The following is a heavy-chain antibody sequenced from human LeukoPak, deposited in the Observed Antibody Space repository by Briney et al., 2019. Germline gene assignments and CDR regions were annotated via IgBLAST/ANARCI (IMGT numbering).Heavy chain of an antibody. Sequence: GGSLRLSCAASGSTFSDYYMSWVRQAPGKGLEWVSYISSSVSTIYYAASVKGPFTTSRDNAKNSLYLQMNSLRAEDTAVYYCARGFIEPHTLHYWGQGTLVTVSS. CDR3: ARGFIEPHTLHY. J-gene: IGHJ4*02. D-gene: IGHD3-16*02. V-gene: IGHV3-11*01. CDR2: ISSSVSTI. CDR1: GSTFSDYY.